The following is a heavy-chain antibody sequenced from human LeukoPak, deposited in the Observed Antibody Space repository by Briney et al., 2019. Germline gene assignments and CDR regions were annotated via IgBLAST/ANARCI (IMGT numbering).Heavy chain of an antibody. CDR1: GYTFTGYY. CDR2: INPNIGGT. J-gene: IGHJ5*01. V-gene: IGHV1-2*02. Sequence: ASVKVSCKASGYTFTGYYMHWVRQAPGQGLEWMGWINPNIGGTNYAQKFQGRATMTTDTSTSTAYMELRSLRSDDAAVYYCARDENWNEDGGKGYNWFDSWGQGTLVTVSS. CDR3: ARDENWNEDGGKGYNWFDS. D-gene: IGHD1-1*01.